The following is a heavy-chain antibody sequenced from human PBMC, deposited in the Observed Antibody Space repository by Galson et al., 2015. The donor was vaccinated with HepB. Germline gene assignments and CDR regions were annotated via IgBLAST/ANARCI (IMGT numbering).Heavy chain of an antibody. CDR3: ARDSVVPAAITPNYYYYMDV. J-gene: IGHJ6*03. Sequence: SVKVSCKASGGTFSSYAISWVRQAPGQGLEWMGGIIPILGIANYAQKFQGRVTITADKSTSTAYTELSSLRSEDTAVYYCARDSVVPAAITPNYYYYMDVWGKGTTVTVSS. D-gene: IGHD2-2*01. CDR1: GGTFSSYA. V-gene: IGHV1-69*10. CDR2: IIPILGIA.